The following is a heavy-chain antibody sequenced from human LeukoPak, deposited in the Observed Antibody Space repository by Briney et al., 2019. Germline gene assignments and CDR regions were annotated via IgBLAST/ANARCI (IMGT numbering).Heavy chain of an antibody. J-gene: IGHJ4*02. D-gene: IGHD3-22*01. Sequence: PGGSLRLSCAASGFTFVTSDMNWVRQAPGKGLEWISCITSRSETRYYADSVKGRFTISRDNAKNSLFLQLNSLRADDTAVYYCVISVAVDSDKFNDYFDYWGQGTLVTVSS. CDR1: GFTFVTSD. V-gene: IGHV3-48*03. CDR2: ITSRSETR. CDR3: VISVAVDSDKFNDYFDY.